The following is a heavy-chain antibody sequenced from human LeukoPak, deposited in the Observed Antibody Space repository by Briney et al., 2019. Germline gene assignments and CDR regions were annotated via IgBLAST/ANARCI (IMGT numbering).Heavy chain of an antibody. CDR1: GFTFDDYA. CDR3: AKETYSSGWYGGDPVFDY. V-gene: IGHV3-9*01. J-gene: IGHJ4*02. Sequence: PGRSLRLSCAASGFTFDDYAMHWVRQAPGKGLERVSGISWNSGSIGYADSVNGRFTISRDNAKNSLYLQMNSLRAEDTALYYCAKETYSSGWYGGDPVFDYWGQGTLVTVSS. D-gene: IGHD6-19*01. CDR2: ISWNSGSI.